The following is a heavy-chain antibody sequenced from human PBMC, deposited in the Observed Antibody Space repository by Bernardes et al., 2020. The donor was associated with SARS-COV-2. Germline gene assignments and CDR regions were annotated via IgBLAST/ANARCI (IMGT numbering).Heavy chain of an antibody. CDR1: GFTFSSYW. CDR3: ARGITMVRGVIMYYYGMDV. D-gene: IGHD3-10*01. J-gene: IGHJ6*02. V-gene: IGHV3-74*01. Sequence: GGSLRLSCAASGFTFSSYWMHWVRQAPGKGLVWVSRINSDGSSTSYADSVKGRFTISRDNAKNTLYLQMNSLRAEDTAVYYCARGITMVRGVIMYYYGMDVWGQGTTVTVSS. CDR2: INSDGSST.